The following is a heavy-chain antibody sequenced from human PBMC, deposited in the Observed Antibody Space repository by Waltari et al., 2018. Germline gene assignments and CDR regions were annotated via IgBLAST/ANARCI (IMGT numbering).Heavy chain of an antibody. D-gene: IGHD3-10*01. CDR2: ITYDGSNK. Sequence: QVQLVESGGGVVQPGRSLRLSCAASGFTFSSYGMHWVRQAPGKGLGWVAVITYDGSNKCYADSVKGRFTISRDNSKNTLYLQMNSLRAEDTAVYYCAKDLGSVWGQGTLVTVSS. CDR3: AKDLGSV. CDR1: GFTFSSYG. J-gene: IGHJ4*02. V-gene: IGHV3-30*18.